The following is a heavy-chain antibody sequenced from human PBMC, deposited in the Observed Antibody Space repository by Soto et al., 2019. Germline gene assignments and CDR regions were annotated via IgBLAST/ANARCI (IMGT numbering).Heavy chain of an antibody. CDR3: ARNGYYDFWSGGNWFDP. V-gene: IGHV4-59*01. Sequence: SETLSLTCTVSGGSISGYDWSWIRQPPGKGLAWIGYIYYSGSTNYNPSLKSRVTISVDTSKNQFSLKLSSVTATDTAVYYCARNGYYDFWSGGNWFDPWGQGTLVTVSS. CDR1: GGSISGYD. J-gene: IGHJ5*02. D-gene: IGHD3-3*01. CDR2: IYYSGST.